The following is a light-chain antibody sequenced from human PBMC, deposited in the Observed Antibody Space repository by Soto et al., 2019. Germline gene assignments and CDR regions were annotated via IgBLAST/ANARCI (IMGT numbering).Light chain of an antibody. CDR1: SGDVGSYNL. CDR3: CSYAGSNTWV. CDR2: EVS. V-gene: IGLV2-23*02. J-gene: IGLJ3*02. Sequence: QSVLTQPASVSGSPGQSITISCTGTSGDVGSYNLVSWYQQHPGKAPKLMIYEVSKWPSGVSNRFSGSKSGNTASLTLSGLQAEDEADYHCCSYAGSNTWVFGGGTKLTVL.